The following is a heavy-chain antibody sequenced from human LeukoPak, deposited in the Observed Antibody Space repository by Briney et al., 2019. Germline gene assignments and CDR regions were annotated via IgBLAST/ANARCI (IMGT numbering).Heavy chain of an antibody. CDR2: INHSGST. Sequence: SETLSLTCAVYGGSFSGYYWSWIRQPPGKGLEWIGEINHSGSTNYNPSLKSRVTISVDTSKNQFSLKLSSVTAADTAVYYCARGGPYYDYVWGSYRYTFPYSDYWGQGTLVTVSS. D-gene: IGHD3-16*02. CDR3: ARGGPYYDYVWGSYRYTFPYSDY. V-gene: IGHV4-34*01. CDR1: GGSFSGYY. J-gene: IGHJ4*02.